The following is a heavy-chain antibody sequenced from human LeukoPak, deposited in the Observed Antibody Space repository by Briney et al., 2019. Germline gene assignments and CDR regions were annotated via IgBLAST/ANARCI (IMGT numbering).Heavy chain of an antibody. CDR3: ARGSFRSGYLDY. Sequence: SETLSLTCTVSGGSIRSGSYYWGWIRQPPGKGLEWIGDIYYSGSTYYNPSLKSRVTISVDTSKNQFSLKMTSVTAADTAVYSCARGSFRSGYLDYWGQGILVTVSS. J-gene: IGHJ4*02. D-gene: IGHD3-22*01. V-gene: IGHV4-39*01. CDR1: GGSIRSGSYY. CDR2: IYYSGST.